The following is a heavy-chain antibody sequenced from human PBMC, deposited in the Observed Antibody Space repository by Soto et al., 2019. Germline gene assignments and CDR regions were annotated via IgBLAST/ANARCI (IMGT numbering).Heavy chain of an antibody. D-gene: IGHD6-19*01. J-gene: IGHJ4*02. V-gene: IGHV3-23*01. Sequence: GSLRLSCAASGFTFSSYAMSWVRQAPGKGLEWVSAISGSGGSTYYADSVKGRFTISRDNSKNTLYLQMNSLRAEDTAVYYCAKDPAPDSSGWYSDYFDYWGQGTLVTVSS. CDR1: GFTFSSYA. CDR3: AKDPAPDSSGWYSDYFDY. CDR2: ISGSGGST.